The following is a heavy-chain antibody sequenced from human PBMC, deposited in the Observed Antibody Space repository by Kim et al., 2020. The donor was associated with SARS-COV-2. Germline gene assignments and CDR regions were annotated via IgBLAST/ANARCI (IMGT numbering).Heavy chain of an antibody. Sequence: GGSLRLSCAASGFTFSSYSMNWVRQAPGKGLEWVSSISSSSSYIYYADSVKGRFTISRDNAKNSLYLQMNSLRAEDTAVYYCARDPRAAGLWFGELSVHRFDPWGQGTLVTVSS. CDR2: ISSSSSYI. V-gene: IGHV3-21*01. CDR1: GFTFSSYS. D-gene: IGHD3-10*01. J-gene: IGHJ5*02. CDR3: ARDPRAAGLWFGELSVHRFDP.